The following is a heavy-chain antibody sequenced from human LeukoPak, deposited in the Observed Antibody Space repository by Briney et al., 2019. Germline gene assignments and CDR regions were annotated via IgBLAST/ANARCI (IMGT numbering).Heavy chain of an antibody. CDR3: ARSIPLWKDLRRDWFDP. V-gene: IGHV3-30-3*01. J-gene: IGHJ5*02. D-gene: IGHD2-21*01. CDR2: ISYDESNK. CDR1: GFTFSSYA. Sequence: HPGRSLRLSCAASGFTFSSYAMHWVRQAPGKGLEWVALISYDESNKYYADSVKGRFTISRDYSKNTLYLQMNSLRSEDTAVYYCARSIPLWKDLRRDWFDPWGQGTLVIVSS.